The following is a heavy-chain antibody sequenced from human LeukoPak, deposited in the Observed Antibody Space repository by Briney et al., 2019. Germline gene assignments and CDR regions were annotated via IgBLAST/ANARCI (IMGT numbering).Heavy chain of an antibody. J-gene: IGHJ6*04. CDR2: ISSSGSTI. D-gene: IGHD3-10*02. CDR3: AELGITMIGGV. Sequence: GGSLRLSCTVSGFTVSSNSWNWVRQAPGKGLEWVSYISSSGSTIYYADSVKGRFTISRDNAKNSLYLQMNSLRAEDTAVYYCAELGITMIGGVWGKGTTVTISS. CDR1: GFTVSSNS. V-gene: IGHV3-48*04.